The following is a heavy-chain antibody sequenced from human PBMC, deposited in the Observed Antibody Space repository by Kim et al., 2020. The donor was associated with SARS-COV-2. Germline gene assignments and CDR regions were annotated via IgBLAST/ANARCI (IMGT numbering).Heavy chain of an antibody. D-gene: IGHD3-10*01. CDR1: GYSFISYW. CDR3: ARGYGSGSYYFSAFYI. J-gene: IGHJ3*02. Sequence: GESLKISCKGSGYSFISYWIVWVRQMPGKGLEWMGSIYPGDSDIRYGPSFQGQVTISADKSITTAYLQWSSLKASDTAMYYCARGYGSGSYYFSAFYIWGQGTMVTVSS. CDR2: IYPGDSDI. V-gene: IGHV5-51*01.